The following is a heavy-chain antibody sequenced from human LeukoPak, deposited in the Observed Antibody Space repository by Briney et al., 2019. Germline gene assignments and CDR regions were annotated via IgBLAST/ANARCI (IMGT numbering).Heavy chain of an antibody. CDR3: ARAKEYYDSSAGYFDY. CDR1: GGSFSGYY. J-gene: IGHJ4*02. V-gene: IGHV4-34*01. D-gene: IGHD3-22*01. CDR2: INHSGST. Sequence: SETLSLTCAVYGGSFSGYYWGWLRQPPGKGLEWIGEINHSGSTNYNPSLKSRVTISVDTSKNQFSLKLSSVTAADTAVYYCARAKEYYDSSAGYFDYWGQGTLVTVSS.